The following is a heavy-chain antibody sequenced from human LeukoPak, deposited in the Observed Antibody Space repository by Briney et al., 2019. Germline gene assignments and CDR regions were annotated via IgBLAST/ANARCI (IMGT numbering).Heavy chain of an antibody. CDR3: ARGSSLPQLGYCSSTSCSHFDY. V-gene: IGHV4-34*01. CDR2: INHSGST. D-gene: IGHD2-2*01. CDR1: GGSFSGYY. J-gene: IGHJ4*02. Sequence: SETLSLTCAVYGGSFSGYYWSWIRQPPGKGLEWIGEINHSGSTNYNPSLKSRVTISVDTSKNQFSLKLSSVTAADTAVYYCARGSSLPQLGYCSSTSCSHFDYWGQGTLVTVSS.